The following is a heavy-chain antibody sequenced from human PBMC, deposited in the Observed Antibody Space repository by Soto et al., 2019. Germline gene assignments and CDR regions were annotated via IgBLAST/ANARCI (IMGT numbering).Heavy chain of an antibody. V-gene: IGHV3-23*04. Sequence: EVQLVESGGGLVQRGGSLRLSCAASGFTFSSHAMSWVRQPPAKGLEWVSASGSSGATYYADSVKGRFIISRDNSKNTLYLEMNSLSPEDTGVYYCVKKGSGGNCFDPWGQGTLVTVS. D-gene: IGHD3-16*01. J-gene: IGHJ5*02. CDR1: GFTFSSHA. CDR2: SGSSGAT. CDR3: VKKGSGGNCFDP.